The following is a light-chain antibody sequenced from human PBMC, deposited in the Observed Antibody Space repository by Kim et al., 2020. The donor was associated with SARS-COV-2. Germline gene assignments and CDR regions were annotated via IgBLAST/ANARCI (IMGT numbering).Light chain of an antibody. Sequence: DIVMTQSPDSLSVSLGERATINCKSSQSVLYSSNNKNYLSWYQQKPGQPPKLLIYWASTRESGVPDRFSGSGSGTDFTLTISSLQAEDVAVYDCQQDYSTPQTFGQGTKLEI. CDR3: QQDYSTPQT. CDR1: QSVLYSSNNKNY. V-gene: IGKV4-1*01. CDR2: WAS. J-gene: IGKJ2*01.